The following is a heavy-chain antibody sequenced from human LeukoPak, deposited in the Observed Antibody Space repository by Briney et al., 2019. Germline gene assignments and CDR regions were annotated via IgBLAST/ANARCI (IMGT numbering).Heavy chain of an antibody. D-gene: IGHD3-22*01. Sequence: SETLSLTCTVSGYSISSGYYWGWIRQPPGKGLEWIGSIYHSGSTYYNPSLKSRVAISVDTSKNQFSLKLSSVTAADTAVYYCATDYYDSSGYPDYWGQGTLVTVSS. CDR2: IYHSGST. V-gene: IGHV4-38-2*02. J-gene: IGHJ4*02. CDR3: ATDYYDSSGYPDY. CDR1: GYSISSGYY.